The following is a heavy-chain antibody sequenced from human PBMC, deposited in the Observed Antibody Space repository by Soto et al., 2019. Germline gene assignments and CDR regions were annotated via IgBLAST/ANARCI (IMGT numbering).Heavy chain of an antibody. CDR2: IYPGDSHT. D-gene: IGHD3-3*01. V-gene: IGHV5-51*01. CDR3: ACLCGFGADFYFVMDV. J-gene: IGHJ6*01. Sequence: KVSCKASGYTFTTYWIGWVRQMPGKGLEWMGIIYPGDSHTRYSPSFEGQVTISADKSISTAYLQWSSLKASDTALYYCACLCGFGADFYFVMDVWGPGTSVTVSS. CDR1: GYTFTTYW.